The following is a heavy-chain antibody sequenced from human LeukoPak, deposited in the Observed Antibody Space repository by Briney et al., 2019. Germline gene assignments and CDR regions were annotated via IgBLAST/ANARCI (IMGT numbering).Heavy chain of an antibody. V-gene: IGHV1-69*05. J-gene: IGHJ3*01. Sequence: SVKVSCKASGYTFNSYAINWVRQAPGQGIEWMGGIIPIFGTANYAQKFQGRVTFTTDESTSTAYMELSSLRSEDTAVYYCARVTRVGDIVSDLWGQGTMVTVSS. CDR1: GYTFNSYA. CDR2: IIPIFGTA. D-gene: IGHD2-15*01. CDR3: ARVTRVGDIVSDL.